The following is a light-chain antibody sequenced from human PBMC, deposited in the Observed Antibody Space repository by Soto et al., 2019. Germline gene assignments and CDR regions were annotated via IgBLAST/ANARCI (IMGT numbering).Light chain of an antibody. J-gene: IGKJ2*01. V-gene: IGKV3-20*01. Sequence: EIMLTQSPGTLSLCPGERATLSCRASQSVNSSYLAWYQQKPGQAPRLLIYGASSRATGIPDRFSGSGSGTDFTLTISRLEPEDFAVYYCQQYGSSQYTFGQGTKLEIK. CDR2: GAS. CDR3: QQYGSSQYT. CDR1: QSVNSSY.